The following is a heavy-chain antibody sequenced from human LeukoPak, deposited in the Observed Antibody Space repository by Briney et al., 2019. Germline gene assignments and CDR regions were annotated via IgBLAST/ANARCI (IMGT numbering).Heavy chain of an antibody. Sequence: ASVKVSCKTSGFIFTGYYMHWVRQAPGQGLEWMGWINPNSGGTNYAQKFQGRVTMTRDTSISTAYMDLSRLTSDDTAVYYCARTRPTVEGWGFDYWGQGTLVTVSS. J-gene: IGHJ4*02. V-gene: IGHV1-2*02. CDR2: INPNSGGT. CDR1: GFIFTGYY. D-gene: IGHD4-23*01. CDR3: ARTRPTVEGWGFDY.